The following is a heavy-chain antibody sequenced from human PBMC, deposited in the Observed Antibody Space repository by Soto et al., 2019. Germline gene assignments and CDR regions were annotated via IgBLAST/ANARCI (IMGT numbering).Heavy chain of an antibody. D-gene: IGHD6-13*01. V-gene: IGHV3-9*01. J-gene: IGHJ6*02. CDR1: GFTFDDYA. Sequence: GGSLRLSCAASGFTFDDYAMHWVRQAPGKGLEWVSGISWNSGSIGYADSVKGRFTISRDNAKNSLYLQMNSLRAEDTALYYCAKDGAAAGLSNYYYGMDVWGQGTTVTVSS. CDR3: AKDGAAAGLSNYYYGMDV. CDR2: ISWNSGSI.